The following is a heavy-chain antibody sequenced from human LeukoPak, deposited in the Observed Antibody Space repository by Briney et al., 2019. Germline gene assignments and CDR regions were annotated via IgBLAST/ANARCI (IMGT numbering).Heavy chain of an antibody. CDR3: ARVDTAMSAFDP. Sequence: SETLALTCAVYGGSFSAYYRNWIRQPPGKGLEWIGQINHSGTTNYNPSLKSRVTISVDTSKNQFSLKLSSVAAADTAVYYCARVDTAMSAFDPWGQGTLVTVSS. CDR1: GGSFSAYY. D-gene: IGHD5-18*01. CDR2: INHSGTT. J-gene: IGHJ5*02. V-gene: IGHV4-34*01.